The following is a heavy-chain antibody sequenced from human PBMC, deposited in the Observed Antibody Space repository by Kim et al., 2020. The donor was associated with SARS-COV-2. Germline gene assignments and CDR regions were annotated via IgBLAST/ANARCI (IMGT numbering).Heavy chain of an antibody. J-gene: IGHJ6*02. CDR2: INPSGGST. CDR1: GYTFTSYY. V-gene: IGHV1-46*01. D-gene: IGHD3-9*01. CDR3: ARELEPLYYDILTGLGTKQIYGMAV. Sequence: ASVKVSCKASGYTFTSYYMHWVRQAPGQGLEWMGIINPSGGSTSYAQKFQGRVTMTRDTSTSTVYMELSSLRSEDTAVYYCARELEPLYYDILTGLGTKQIYGMAVWGQGTTVTVSS.